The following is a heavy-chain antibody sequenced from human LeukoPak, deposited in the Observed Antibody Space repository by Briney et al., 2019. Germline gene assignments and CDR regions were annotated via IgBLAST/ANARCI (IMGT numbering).Heavy chain of an antibody. J-gene: IGHJ4*02. D-gene: IGHD3-10*01. V-gene: IGHV3-49*04. CDR2: IRRKASGGTT. Sequence: GGSLRLSCAVSGFSFSMYWMSWVRQAPGKGLEWVGFIRRKASGGTTGYAASVKGRFTISRDDSKSIAYLQMDSLKTEDTAVYYCTRPIYGSGSYYFDYWGQGTLVTVSS. CDR1: GFSFSMYW. CDR3: TRPIYGSGSYYFDY.